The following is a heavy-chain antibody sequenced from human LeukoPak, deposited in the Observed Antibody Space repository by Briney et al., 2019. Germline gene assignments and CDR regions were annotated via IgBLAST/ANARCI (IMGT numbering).Heavy chain of an antibody. J-gene: IGHJ4*02. CDR1: GGTFSSYA. V-gene: IGHV1-69*04. D-gene: IGHD3-22*01. CDR3: ARMPSHYYGSSGYLASDY. Sequence: SVKVSCKASGGTFSSYAISWVRQAPGQGLEWMGRIIPILGIANYAQRFQGRVTITADKSTCTAYMELSSLRSEDTAVYYCARMPSHYYGSSGYLASDYWGQGTLVTVSS. CDR2: IIPILGIA.